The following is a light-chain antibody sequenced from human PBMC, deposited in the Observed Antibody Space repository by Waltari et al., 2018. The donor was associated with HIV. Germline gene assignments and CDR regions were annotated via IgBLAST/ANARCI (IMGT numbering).Light chain of an antibody. CDR3: QVWDSDSRSVV. V-gene: IGLV3-21*04. CDR2: NDV. J-gene: IGLJ2*01. CDR1: QIGDKS. Sequence: SYVLTQPPSVSVAPGETAIITCGGHQIGDKSLYWNQQKPGQAPLLVIQNDVERPSGVPERISAAKAGQTATLTITRVEAGDEADYFCQVWDSDSRSVVFGGGTNLTVL.